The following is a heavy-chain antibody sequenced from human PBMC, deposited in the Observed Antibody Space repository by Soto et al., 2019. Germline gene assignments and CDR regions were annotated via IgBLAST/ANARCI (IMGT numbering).Heavy chain of an antibody. CDR3: ARLQMDYFDY. CDR1: GFTFTRFW. V-gene: IGHV3-7*01. J-gene: IGHJ4*02. Sequence: EVQLVESGGDLVQPGGALRLSCAASGFTFTRFWMTWIRQAPGKGLEWVANIKEDGSEQHYVDSMRGRFTISRDNAKNSLYLQINSLRAEDTAVYYCARLQMDYFDYWGQGTLVTVSS. CDR2: IKEDGSEQ. D-gene: IGHD4-4*01.